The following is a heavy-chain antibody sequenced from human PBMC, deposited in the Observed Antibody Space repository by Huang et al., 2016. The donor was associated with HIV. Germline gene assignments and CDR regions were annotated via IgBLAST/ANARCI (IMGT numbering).Heavy chain of an antibody. CDR3: ARDATKNPRGWFDP. Sequence: QVHLQQWGAGLLKSAETLSLTCAVYGGSLSGYYWSWIRQTPGKGLEWIWEINHLGSPNYNPSLKSRVSISMDGSKKQFSLKLRSISDADTAVYFCARDATKNPRGWFDPWGQGTLVTVSS. J-gene: IGHJ5*02. CDR2: INHLGSP. D-gene: IGHD3-10*01. V-gene: IGHV4-34*02. CDR1: GGSLSGYY.